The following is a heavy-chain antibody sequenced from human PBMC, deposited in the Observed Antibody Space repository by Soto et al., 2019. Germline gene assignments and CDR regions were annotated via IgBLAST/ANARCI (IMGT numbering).Heavy chain of an antibody. V-gene: IGHV4-39*01. J-gene: IGHJ4*02. CDR2: IYYSGST. CDR3: SRRRGWILDY. CDR1: GGSISSSSYY. D-gene: IGHD5-18*01. Sequence: SETLSLTCTVSGGSISSSSYYWGWIRQPPGKGLEWIGSIYYSGSTYYNPSLKSRVTISVDTSKNQFSLKLSSVTAADTAVYYCSRRRGWILDYWGQGTLVTVSS.